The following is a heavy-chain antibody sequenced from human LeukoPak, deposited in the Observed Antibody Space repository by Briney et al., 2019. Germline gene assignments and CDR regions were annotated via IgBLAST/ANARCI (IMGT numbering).Heavy chain of an antibody. CDR1: GFTFSSYW. CDR3: ARDEGGSYSFDY. CDR2: IKQDGSAK. Sequence: GGSLRLSCAASGFTFSSYWMTWVRQAPGKGLEWVANIKQDGSAKYYVDSVKGRFTISRDNAKNSLFLQMNSLRAGDSAVYYCARDEGGSYSFDYWGQGTLVTVSS. D-gene: IGHD1-26*01. V-gene: IGHV3-7*01. J-gene: IGHJ4*02.